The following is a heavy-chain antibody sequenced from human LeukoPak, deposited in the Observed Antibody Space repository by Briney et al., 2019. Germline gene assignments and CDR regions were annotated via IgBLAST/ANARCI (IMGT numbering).Heavy chain of an antibody. V-gene: IGHV1-18*01. J-gene: IGHJ3*02. D-gene: IGHD3-22*01. CDR2: ISAYNGNT. CDR1: GYTFTSYG. Sequence: ASVKVSCKASGYTFTSYGISWVRQAPGQGLEWMGWISAYNGNTNYAQKLQGRVTMTTDTSTSTAYMELRSLRSEDTAVYYCARVMNYYDSSGYYDQGAFDIWGQGTMVTVSS. CDR3: ARVMNYYDSSGYYDQGAFDI.